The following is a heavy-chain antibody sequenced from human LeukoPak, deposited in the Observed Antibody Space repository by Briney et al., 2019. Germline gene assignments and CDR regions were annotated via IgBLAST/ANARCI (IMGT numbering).Heavy chain of an antibody. Sequence: GASVKVSCKASGFTFSGYYIHWVRQAPGQGLEWMGGIIPIFGTANYAQKFQGRVTITTDESTSTAYMELSSLRSEDTAVYYCASGVAGAEYFQHWGQGTLVTVSS. V-gene: IGHV1-69*05. CDR3: ASGVAGAEYFQH. CDR1: GFTFSGYY. CDR2: IIPIFGTA. D-gene: IGHD6-19*01. J-gene: IGHJ1*01.